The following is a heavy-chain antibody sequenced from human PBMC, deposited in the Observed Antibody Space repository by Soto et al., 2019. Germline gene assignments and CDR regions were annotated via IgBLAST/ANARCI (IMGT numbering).Heavy chain of an antibody. J-gene: IGHJ5*02. Sequence: DVQLVESGGGLVQPGGSLRLSCAASGFIVSSVHLDWVRQAPGKGLEWVSVTYSGGTTYHADSVKGRFTISRDNSKNTLYLQMTSLRADDTAVYYCARDGGYCSGGSCYSGVPWFDPWGQGTLVTVSS. CDR1: GFIVSSVH. CDR2: TYSGGTT. D-gene: IGHD2-15*01. CDR3: ARDGGYCSGGSCYSGVPWFDP. V-gene: IGHV3-66*01.